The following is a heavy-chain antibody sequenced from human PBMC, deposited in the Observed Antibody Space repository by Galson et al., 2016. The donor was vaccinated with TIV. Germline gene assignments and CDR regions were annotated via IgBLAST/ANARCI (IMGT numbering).Heavy chain of an antibody. CDR3: AREEDLHYYFDY. V-gene: IGHV1-69*04. D-gene: IGHD4-11*01. Sequence: SVKVSCKASGGTFSTSTINWVRQAPGQGLEWMGRNIPIVGVAVYAQKFRGRVTITADKSTSTAHMELSSLRSEDTAVYYCAREEDLHYYFDYWGQGTLVTVSS. J-gene: IGHJ4*02. CDR1: GGTFSTST. CDR2: NIPIVGVA.